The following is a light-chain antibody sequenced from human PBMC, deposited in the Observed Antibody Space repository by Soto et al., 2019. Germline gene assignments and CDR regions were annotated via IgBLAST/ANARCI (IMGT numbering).Light chain of an antibody. CDR3: QQYNSMLS. CDR1: HDVSRN. J-gene: IGKJ4*01. Sequence: DIQMTQSPSSLSASVGDRVTIACQSSHDVSRNLNWFQQKPGEAPKLLIYDASNLERGVPSRFSGSGSGTDFTLTISSLQHEDVATYYCQQYNSMLSFGGGTEVEMK. CDR2: DAS. V-gene: IGKV1-33*01.